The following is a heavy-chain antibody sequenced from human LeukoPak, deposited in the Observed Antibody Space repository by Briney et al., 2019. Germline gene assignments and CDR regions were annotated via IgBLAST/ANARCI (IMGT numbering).Heavy chain of an antibody. D-gene: IGHD3-10*01. CDR2: IIPIFGTA. Sequence: GVSVKVSCKASGGTFSSYAISWVRQAPGQGLEWMGGIIPIFGTANYAQKFQGRVAITTDESTSTAYMELSSLRSEDTAVYYCARGSGIRDFDYWGQGTLITVSS. CDR1: GGTFSSYA. V-gene: IGHV1-69*05. J-gene: IGHJ4*02. CDR3: ARGSGIRDFDY.